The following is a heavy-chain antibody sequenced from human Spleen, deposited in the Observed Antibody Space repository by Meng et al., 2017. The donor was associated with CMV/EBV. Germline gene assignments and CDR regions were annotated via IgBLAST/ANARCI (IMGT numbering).Heavy chain of an antibody. CDR1: DGSISNYY. J-gene: IGHJ4*02. Sequence: SETLSLTCTVADGSISNYYWSWIRQPPGKGLEWIGYIYYTGSTYYNPSLKSRITISVDTSKNQFSLNLTSVTAADTAVYFCARDRITKTSLDYWGQGTLVTVSS. CDR2: IYYTGST. D-gene: IGHD1-14*01. CDR3: ARDRITKTSLDY. V-gene: IGHV4-59*12.